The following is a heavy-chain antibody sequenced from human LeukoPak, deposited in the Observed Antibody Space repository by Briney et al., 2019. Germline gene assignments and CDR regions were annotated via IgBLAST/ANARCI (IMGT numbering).Heavy chain of an antibody. CDR3: ARGRRGEDY. Sequence: PSETLSLTCAVYGGSFSGYYWSSIRQPPGKGLEWIGEINHSGSTNYNPSLKSRVTISVDTSKNQFSLKLSSVTAADTAVYYCARGRRGEDYWGQGTLVTVSS. CDR1: GGSFSGYY. CDR2: INHSGST. V-gene: IGHV4-34*01. J-gene: IGHJ4*02. D-gene: IGHD5-24*01.